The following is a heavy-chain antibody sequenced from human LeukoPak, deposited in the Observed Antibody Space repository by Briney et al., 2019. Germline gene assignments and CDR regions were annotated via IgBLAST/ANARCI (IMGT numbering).Heavy chain of an antibody. CDR3: ARGGPSYYYYYIGV. J-gene: IGHJ6*03. Sequence: GGSLRLSCAASGFTFSRYSMNWVRQAPGKGLEWLSYINSDSRTIYYADSVKGRFSISRDNAKNSLYLQMNSVRAEDTAVYCCARGGPSYYYYYIGVWGKGTTVTVSS. V-gene: IGHV3-48*04. CDR1: GFTFSRYS. CDR2: INSDSRTI.